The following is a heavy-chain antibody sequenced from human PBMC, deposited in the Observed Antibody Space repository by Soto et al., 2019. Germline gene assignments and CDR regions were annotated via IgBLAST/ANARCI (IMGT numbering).Heavy chain of an antibody. CDR3: ARGSGITMIVVVPTNWFDP. Sequence: ASVKVSCEASGYTFTSYDINWVRQATGQGLEWMGWMNPNSGNTGYAQKFQGRVTMTRNTSISTAYMELSSLRSEDTAVYYCARGSGITMIVVVPTNWFDPWGQGTLVTVSS. CDR2: MNPNSGNT. V-gene: IGHV1-8*01. D-gene: IGHD3-22*01. CDR1: GYTFTSYD. J-gene: IGHJ5*02.